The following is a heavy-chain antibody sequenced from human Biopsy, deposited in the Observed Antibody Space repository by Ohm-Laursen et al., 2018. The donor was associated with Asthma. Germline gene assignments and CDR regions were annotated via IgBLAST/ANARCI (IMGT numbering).Heavy chain of an antibody. D-gene: IGHD2-2*01. CDR2: INSVFGTT. J-gene: IGHJ4*02. CDR3: ARKAGSCISRTCYSLDF. CDR1: GGTFNTYV. Sequence: SVKVSCKSLGGTFNTYVIGWVRQAPGQGLEWMGGINSVFGTTTYPQKFRDRVTITADDSTSTVYMELSSLRSEDPAVYYCARKAGSCISRTCYSLDFWGQGTLVTVSS. V-gene: IGHV1-69*13.